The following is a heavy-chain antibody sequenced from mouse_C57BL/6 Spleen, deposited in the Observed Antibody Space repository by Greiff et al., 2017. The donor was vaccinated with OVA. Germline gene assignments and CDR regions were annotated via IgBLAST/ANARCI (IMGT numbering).Heavy chain of an antibody. CDR1: GFTFSSYT. CDR2: ISGGGGNT. Sequence: EVQVVESGGGLVKPGGSLKLSCAASGFTFSSYTMSWVRQTPEKRLEWVATISGGGGNTYYPDSVKGRFTISRDNAKNTLYLQMSSLRSEDTALYYCARGAYSNYVWFAYWGQGTLVTVSA. D-gene: IGHD2-5*01. CDR3: ARGAYSNYVWFAY. V-gene: IGHV5-9*01. J-gene: IGHJ3*01.